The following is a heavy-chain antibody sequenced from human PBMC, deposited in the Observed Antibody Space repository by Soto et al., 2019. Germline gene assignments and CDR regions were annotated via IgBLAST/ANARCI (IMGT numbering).Heavy chain of an antibody. CDR2: ISWNSGDK. CDR1: GFIFEDYD. V-gene: IGHV3-9*01. D-gene: IGHD2-15*01. CDR3: VKKSCSHTRCYTGWFFDL. J-gene: IGHJ2*01. Sequence: AGGSLRLSCEASGFIFEDYDMHWVRQPPGKGLQWVSGISWNSGDKDYGDSVKGRFTISRDNAKNSLDLQMSSLRVEDTATYYCVKKSCSHTRCYTGWFFDLWGRGTLVTVSS.